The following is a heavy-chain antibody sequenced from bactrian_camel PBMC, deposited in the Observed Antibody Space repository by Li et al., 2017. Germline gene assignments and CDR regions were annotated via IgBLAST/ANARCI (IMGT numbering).Heavy chain of an antibody. CDR2: IDIDGST. Sequence: HVQLVESGGGSVEAGGSLRLSCSASGYTHDRYCMAWFRQAPGKEREGIAAIDIDGSTTCAESVKGRFTISKDKAVDTVYLQMNSLKPEDTAMYSCVRSALGRCAGYWGPGTQVTVS. CDR1: GYTHDRYC. CDR3: VRSALGRCAGY. V-gene: IGHV3S55*01. J-gene: IGHJ4*01. D-gene: IGHD1*01.